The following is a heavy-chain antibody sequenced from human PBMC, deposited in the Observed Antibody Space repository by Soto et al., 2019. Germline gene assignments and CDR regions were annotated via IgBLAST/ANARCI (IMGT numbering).Heavy chain of an antibody. Sequence: QVQLVQSGAEVKKPGASVKVSCKASGSPFPSYGITWVRQAPGQGLEWMGWISAYNGNTNYAQKLQGRVTMTTDTATSTAYMELRSLRSDDTAVYYCARDSGGRYCSGGSCYYDYWGQGTLVTVSS. V-gene: IGHV1-18*01. CDR3: ARDSGGRYCSGGSCYYDY. D-gene: IGHD2-15*01. J-gene: IGHJ4*02. CDR1: GSPFPSYG. CDR2: ISAYNGNT.